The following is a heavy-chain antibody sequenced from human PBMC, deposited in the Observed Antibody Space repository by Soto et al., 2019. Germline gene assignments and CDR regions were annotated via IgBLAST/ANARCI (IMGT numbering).Heavy chain of an antibody. CDR3: ARGVAL. Sequence: QVQLVQSGAEVKKPGSSVKVSCKASGGTFSSYTISWVRQAPGQGLEWMGRIIPILGIANYAQKFQGRVTITAEKATSTAYMELSSLRSEDTDVYYWARGVALWGQGTLVTVSS. V-gene: IGHV1-69*02. D-gene: IGHD2-15*01. CDR2: IIPILGIA. J-gene: IGHJ4*02. CDR1: GGTFSSYT.